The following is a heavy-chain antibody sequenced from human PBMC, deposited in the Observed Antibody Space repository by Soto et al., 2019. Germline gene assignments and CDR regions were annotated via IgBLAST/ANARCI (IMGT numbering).Heavy chain of an antibody. CDR3: AGAYKEEGLRFNYYYYYMDV. CDR2: ISGSGGST. D-gene: IGHD5-12*01. Sequence: GGSLRLSCAASGFTFSSYAMSWVRQAPGKGLEWVSAISGSGGSTYYADSVRGRFTISRDNSKNTLYLQMNSLRAEDTAVYYCAGAYKEEGLRFNYYYYYMDVWGKGTTVTVSS. V-gene: IGHV3-23*01. J-gene: IGHJ6*03. CDR1: GFTFSSYA.